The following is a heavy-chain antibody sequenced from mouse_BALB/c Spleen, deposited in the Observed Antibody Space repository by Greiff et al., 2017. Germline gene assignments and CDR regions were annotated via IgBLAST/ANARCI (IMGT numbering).Heavy chain of an antibody. V-gene: IGHV2-9*02. CDR2: IWAGGST. CDR1: GFSLTSYG. D-gene: IGHD1-1*01. J-gene: IGHJ4*01. Sequence: VQLVESGPGLVAPSQSLSITCTVSGFSLTSYGVHWVRQPPGKGLEWLGVIWAGGSTNYNSALMSRLSISKDNSKSQVFLKMNSLQTDDTAMYYCAREEHDGSRYAMDYWGQGTSVTVSS. CDR3: AREEHDGSRYAMDY.